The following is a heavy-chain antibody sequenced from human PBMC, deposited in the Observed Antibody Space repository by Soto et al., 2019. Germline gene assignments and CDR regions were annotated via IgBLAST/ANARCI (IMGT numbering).Heavy chain of an antibody. V-gene: IGHV1-69*13. D-gene: IGHD3-22*01. CDR1: GGTFSRYT. J-gene: IGHJ4*02. Sequence: SVKVSCKAAGGTFSRYTITWVRQAPGQGLEWMGGITPMFGTPNYAQKFQGRVTITADESTSTAYMELSSLRSEDTAMYYCARDGTLYDSSAYYYLYWGQGTLVTVSS. CDR3: ARDGTLYDSSAYYYLY. CDR2: ITPMFGTP.